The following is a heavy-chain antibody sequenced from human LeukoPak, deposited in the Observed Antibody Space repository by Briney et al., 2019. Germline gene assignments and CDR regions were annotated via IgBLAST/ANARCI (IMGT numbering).Heavy chain of an antibody. J-gene: IGHJ4*02. CDR3: ARDRGGTVGYFDN. CDR1: GFTFSSYG. CDR2: IWYDGRNK. Sequence: QPGRSLRLSCAASGFTFSSYGMHWVRQAPDKGLEWVAVIWYDGRNKYYADSVKGRFTISRDNSKNTMHLQMNSLRAEDTAVYYCARDRGGTVGYFDNWGQGTLVTVSS. V-gene: IGHV3-33*01. D-gene: IGHD4-23*01.